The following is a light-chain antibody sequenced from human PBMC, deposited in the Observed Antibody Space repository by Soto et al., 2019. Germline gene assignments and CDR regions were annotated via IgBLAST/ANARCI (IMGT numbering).Light chain of an antibody. Sequence: QSVLTQPPPVSGAPGQGVSISCTGSSSNIGAGYDVHWYQLLPGTAPKLLIYSNSNRPSGVPDRFSGSKSGTSASLAITGLQAEDEADYYCQSYDSSLSGSVVFGGGTKLTVL. J-gene: IGLJ2*01. CDR2: SNS. V-gene: IGLV1-40*01. CDR1: SSNIGAGYD. CDR3: QSYDSSLSGSVV.